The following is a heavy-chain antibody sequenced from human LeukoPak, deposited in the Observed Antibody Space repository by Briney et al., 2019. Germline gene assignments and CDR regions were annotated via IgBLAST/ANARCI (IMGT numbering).Heavy chain of an antibody. CDR3: ARGALLVAATGYYFNH. V-gene: IGHV1-2*02. Sequence: ASVKVSCKASGYTFTDYYMHWGRQAPGQGLEWMGWINPNRGATNYAQKFQGRVTMTRDTSISTAYMELSRLRSDDTAVFYCARGALLVAATGYYFNHWGQGTLVTVSS. CDR1: GYTFTDYY. D-gene: IGHD6-13*01. CDR2: INPNRGAT. J-gene: IGHJ4*02.